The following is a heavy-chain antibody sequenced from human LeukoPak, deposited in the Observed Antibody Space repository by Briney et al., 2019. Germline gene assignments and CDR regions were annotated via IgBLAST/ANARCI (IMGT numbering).Heavy chain of an antibody. CDR3: ARQSYVWGSHRPDDAFDI. Sequence: ASVKVSCKASGYTFTRYGISWVRQVPGQGLEWMGWISANNGNTKNAQKVQGRVTMTTDTSTSTAYMELRSLRSDDTAEYYCARQSYVWGSHRPDDAFDIWGQGTMVIVSS. CDR1: GYTFTRYG. CDR2: ISANNGNT. D-gene: IGHD3-16*02. J-gene: IGHJ3*02. V-gene: IGHV1-18*01.